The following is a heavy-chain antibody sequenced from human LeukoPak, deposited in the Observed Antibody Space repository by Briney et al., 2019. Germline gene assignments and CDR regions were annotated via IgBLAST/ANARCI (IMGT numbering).Heavy chain of an antibody. D-gene: IGHD5-18*01. CDR3: ARDGVGGQLWFYYYYMDV. CDR2: INSDGSST. J-gene: IGHJ6*03. CDR1: GFTFSSYW. V-gene: IGHV3-74*01. Sequence: GGSLRLSCAASGFTFSSYWMHWVRQAPGKGLVWVSRINSDGSSTSYADSVKGRFTISRDNAKNSLYLQMNSLRAEDTAVYYCARDGVGGQLWFYYYYMDVWGKGTTVTISS.